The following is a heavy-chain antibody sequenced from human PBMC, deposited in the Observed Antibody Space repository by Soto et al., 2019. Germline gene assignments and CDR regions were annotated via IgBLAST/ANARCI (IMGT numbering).Heavy chain of an antibody. J-gene: IGHJ4*02. D-gene: IGHD6-19*01. V-gene: IGHV4-39*01. CDR3: ARQYSAGWYHYFEY. CDR1: VGSISSRNYY. Sequence: SETLSLTCTFSVGSISSRNYYCGWIRQPPGKGLEWIGSIYYSGSTYYNPSLKSRVTISVDTSKSQFSLKLDSVTAADTAVYYCARQYSAGWYHYFEYLGQGTLVNVSS. CDR2: IYYSGST.